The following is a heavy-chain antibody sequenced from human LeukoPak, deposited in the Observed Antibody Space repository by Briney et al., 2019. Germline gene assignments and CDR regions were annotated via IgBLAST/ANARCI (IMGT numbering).Heavy chain of an antibody. D-gene: IGHD3-22*01. CDR2: INPNSGGT. J-gene: IGHJ4*02. CDR3: AREGGFNYYDSSGSHY. Sequence: ASVKVSCKASGYTFTGYYMHWVRQAPGQGLEWMGWINPNSGGTNYAQKFQGRVTMTRDTSTSTAYMELSRLRSDDTAVYYCAREGGFNYYDSSGSHYWGQGTLVTVSS. CDR1: GYTFTGYY. V-gene: IGHV1-2*02.